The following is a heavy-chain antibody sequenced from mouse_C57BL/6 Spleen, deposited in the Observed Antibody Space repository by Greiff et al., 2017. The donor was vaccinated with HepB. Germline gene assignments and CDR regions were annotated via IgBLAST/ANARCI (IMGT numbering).Heavy chain of an antibody. Sequence: QVQLKVSGAELVRPGASVTLSCKASGYTFTDYEMHWVKQTPVHGLEWIGAIDPETGGTAYNQKFKGKAILTADKSSSTAYMELRSLTSEDSAVYYCTRSGPYYFDYWGQGTTLTVSS. CDR3: TRSGPYYFDY. V-gene: IGHV1-15*01. CDR2: IDPETGGT. CDR1: GYTFTDYE. J-gene: IGHJ2*01. D-gene: IGHD4-1*01.